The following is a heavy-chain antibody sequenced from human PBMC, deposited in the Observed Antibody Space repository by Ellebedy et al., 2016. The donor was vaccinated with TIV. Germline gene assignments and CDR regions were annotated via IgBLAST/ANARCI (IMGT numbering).Heavy chain of an antibody. D-gene: IGHD5-12*01. V-gene: IGHV4-38-2*02. CDR3: ATGGYSGFGEAIY. CDR2: MYHSGNT. Sequence: SETLSLTXTVSGYSISSGYYWGWIRQPPGKGLEWIGIMYHSGNTDYNSSLKSRVTISEDTSKNQFSLKLTSVTAADTAVYYCATGGYSGFGEAIYWGQGTLVTVSP. CDR1: GYSISSGYY. J-gene: IGHJ4*02.